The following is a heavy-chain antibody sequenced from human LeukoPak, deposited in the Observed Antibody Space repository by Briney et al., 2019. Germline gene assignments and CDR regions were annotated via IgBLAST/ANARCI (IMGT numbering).Heavy chain of an antibody. CDR1: GFTFSGYS. D-gene: IGHD3-22*01. Sequence: GGSLRLSCTASGFTFSGYSMNWIRQAPGKGLEWVSSFGTRSTSIYHAGSVKGRFAISRDNAKNSLYLQMNSLRAEDTALYYCAREVSEGLDFWGQGTLVTVSS. J-gene: IGHJ4*02. CDR2: FGTRSTSI. CDR3: AREVSEGLDF. V-gene: IGHV3-21*01.